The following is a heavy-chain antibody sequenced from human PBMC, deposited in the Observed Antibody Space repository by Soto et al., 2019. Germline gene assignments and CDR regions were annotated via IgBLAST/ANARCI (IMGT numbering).Heavy chain of an antibody. CDR3: ARVGSSSWNY. V-gene: IGHV4-34*01. Sequence: QVQLQQWGAGLLKPSETLSLTCAVYGGSFSGYYWSWIRQPPGKGLEWIGEINHSGSTNYNPSLKXPVAIXXDKTENQFSLKLSSVTAADTAVYYCARVGSSSWNYWGQGTLVTVSS. CDR1: GGSFSGYY. J-gene: IGHJ4*02. CDR2: INHSGST. D-gene: IGHD6-13*01.